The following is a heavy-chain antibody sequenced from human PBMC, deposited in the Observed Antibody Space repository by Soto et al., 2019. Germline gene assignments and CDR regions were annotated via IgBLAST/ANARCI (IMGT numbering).Heavy chain of an antibody. V-gene: IGHV1-2*02. Sequence: ASVKVSCKDSGYTFTGYYMHWVRQAPGQGLEWMGWINPNSGGTNYAQKFQGRVTMTRDTSISTAYMELSRLRSDDTAVYYCARELQGFVVVVAVTQWFDPWGQGTLVTVPS. CDR2: INPNSGGT. J-gene: IGHJ5*02. CDR1: GYTFTGYY. CDR3: ARELQGFVVVVAVTQWFDP. D-gene: IGHD2-15*01.